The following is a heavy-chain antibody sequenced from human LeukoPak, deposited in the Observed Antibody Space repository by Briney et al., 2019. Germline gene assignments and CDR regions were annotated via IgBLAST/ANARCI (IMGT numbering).Heavy chain of an antibody. J-gene: IGHJ5*02. CDR1: GFTFSSYA. V-gene: IGHV3-23*01. CDR3: AKAGFYDSSVEKLNWFDP. D-gene: IGHD3-22*01. CDR2: ISASGGST. Sequence: HPGGSLRLSCAASGFTFSSYAITWARQAPGKGLEWVSAISASGGSTYYADSVKGRFTISRDNSKNTLYLQMNSLRAEDTAVYYCAKAGFYDSSVEKLNWFDPWGQGTLVTVSS.